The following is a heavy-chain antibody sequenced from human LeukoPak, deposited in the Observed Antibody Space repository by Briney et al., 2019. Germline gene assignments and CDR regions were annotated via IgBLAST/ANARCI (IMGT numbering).Heavy chain of an antibody. CDR3: ARGEARGSYWWDAFDI. V-gene: IGHV4-59*01. Sequence: PSETLSLTCTVSGGSISSYYWSWIRQPPGKGPEWIGYIYYSGSTNYNPSLKSRVTITVDTSKNQFSLKLSSVTAADTAVYYCARGEARGSYWWDAFDIWGQGTMVTVSS. CDR1: GGSISSYY. J-gene: IGHJ3*02. CDR2: IYYSGST. D-gene: IGHD1-26*01.